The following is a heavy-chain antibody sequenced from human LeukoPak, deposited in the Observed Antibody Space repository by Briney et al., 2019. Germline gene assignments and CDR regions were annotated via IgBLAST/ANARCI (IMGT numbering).Heavy chain of an antibody. CDR3: AKQGNRGYYFDY. CDR1: GFTFSSYA. D-gene: IGHD1-14*01. CDR2: ISGSGGST. Sequence: GGSLRLSCAASGFTFSSYAMSWVRQAPGKGLEWASAISGSGGSTYYADSVKGRFTISRDNSKNTLYLQMNSLRAEDTAVYYCAKQGNRGYYFDYWGQGTLVTVSS. V-gene: IGHV3-23*01. J-gene: IGHJ4*02.